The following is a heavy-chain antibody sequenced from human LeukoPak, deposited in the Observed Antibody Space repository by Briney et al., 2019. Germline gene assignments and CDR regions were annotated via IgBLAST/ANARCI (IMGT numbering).Heavy chain of an antibody. CDR3: ARRHSSGWYSWGSNWFDP. D-gene: IGHD6-19*01. Sequence: SETLSLTCTVSGGSISSSSYYWGWIRQPPGKGLEWIGSIYYSGSTYYNPSLKSRVTISVDTSKNQFSLKLSSVTAADTAVYYCARRHSSGWYSWGSNWFDPWGQGTLVTVSS. J-gene: IGHJ5*02. V-gene: IGHV4-39*01. CDR1: GGSISSSSYY. CDR2: IYYSGST.